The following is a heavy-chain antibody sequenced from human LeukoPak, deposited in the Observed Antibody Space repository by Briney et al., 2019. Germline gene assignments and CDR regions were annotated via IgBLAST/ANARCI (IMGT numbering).Heavy chain of an antibody. J-gene: IGHJ6*03. D-gene: IGHD4-17*01. CDR3: ARDLRARRKYYYYYYMDV. CDR1: GGSFSGYY. Sequence: PSETLSLTCAVYGGSFSGYYWSWIRQPPGKGLEWIGEVNHSGSTNYNPSLKSRVTISVDKSKNQFSLKLSSVTAADTAVYYCARDLRARRKYYYYYYMDVWGKGTTVTVSS. CDR2: VNHSGST. V-gene: IGHV4-34*01.